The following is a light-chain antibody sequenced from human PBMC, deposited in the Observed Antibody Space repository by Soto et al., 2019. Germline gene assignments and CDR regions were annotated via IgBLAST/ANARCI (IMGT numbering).Light chain of an antibody. J-gene: IGLJ2*01. CDR3: SSYAGNNNVV. V-gene: IGLV2-8*01. Sequence: QSALTQPPSASGSPGQSVTISCTGTSSDVGDYKFVSCYQQHPGKAPKLLIYEVSRRPSGVPDRFSGSKSGNTASLTVSGLQAEDEADYYCSSYAGNNNVVFGGGTKLTVL. CDR1: SSDVGDYKF. CDR2: EVS.